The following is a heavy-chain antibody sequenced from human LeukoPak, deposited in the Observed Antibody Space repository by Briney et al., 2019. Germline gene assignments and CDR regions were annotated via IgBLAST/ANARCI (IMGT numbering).Heavy chain of an antibody. D-gene: IGHD6-13*01. CDR2: INTDGSST. V-gene: IGHV3-74*01. J-gene: IGHJ4*02. CDR3: AKDLGAAGDY. CDR1: GFTFTNYW. Sequence: GGSLRLSCAASGFTFTNYWMHWVRQAPGKGLVWVSRINTDGSSTNYADSVKGRFTISRDNSKNTLYLQMNSLRAEDTAVYYCAKDLGAAGDYWGQGTLVTVSS.